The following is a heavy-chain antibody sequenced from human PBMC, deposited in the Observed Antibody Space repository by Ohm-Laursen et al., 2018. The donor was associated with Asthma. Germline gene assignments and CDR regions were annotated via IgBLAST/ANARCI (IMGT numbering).Heavy chain of an antibody. D-gene: IGHD4-17*01. Sequence: SLRLSCAASGFTFSTYWMHWVRQAPGKGLVWVSRVYGDGSNTIYADSVKGRFTISRDNAKNTLNLQMNSLRAEDTAVYYCTRGGHYGSYFDYWGQGTLVTVSS. CDR2: VYGDGSNT. CDR1: GFTFSTYW. V-gene: IGHV3-74*01. CDR3: TRGGHYGSYFDY. J-gene: IGHJ4*02.